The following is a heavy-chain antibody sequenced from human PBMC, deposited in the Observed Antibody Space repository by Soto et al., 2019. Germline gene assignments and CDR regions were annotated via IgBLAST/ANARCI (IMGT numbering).Heavy chain of an antibody. V-gene: IGHV4-59*08. CDR3: ARTLRFLEWLLYEQDYYYYYMDF. CDR1: GGSISSYY. CDR2: IYYSGST. D-gene: IGHD3-3*01. Sequence: SETLSLTCTVSGGSISSYYWSWIRQPPGKGLEWIGYIYYSGSTNYNPSLKSRVTISVDTSKNQFSLKLSSVTAADTAVYYCARTLRFLEWLLYEQDYYYYYMDFWGKGTTVTVSS. J-gene: IGHJ6*03.